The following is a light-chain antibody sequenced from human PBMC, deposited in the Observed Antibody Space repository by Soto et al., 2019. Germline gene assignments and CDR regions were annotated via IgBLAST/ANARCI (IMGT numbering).Light chain of an antibody. CDR2: GAS. Sequence: EIVMTQSPATLSVSPGERATLYCKASQRISSNLAWYQQKPGQPPRLLIYGASTRASGIPARFSGSGSGTEFTLAISGLQSEYFALYYCQQYNSGPPYTFGQGTKLEIK. CDR3: QQYNSGPPYT. CDR1: QRISSN. J-gene: IGKJ2*01. V-gene: IGKV3-15*01.